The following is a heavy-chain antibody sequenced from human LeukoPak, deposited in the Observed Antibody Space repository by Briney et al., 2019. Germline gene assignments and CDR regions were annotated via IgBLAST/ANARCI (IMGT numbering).Heavy chain of an antibody. V-gene: IGHV4-39*07. J-gene: IGHJ3*02. CDR3: ARKPGYSYGFPASDRKPRNAFDI. Sequence: SETLSLTCTVSGGSISSGGYYWSWIRQPPGKGLEWIGEINHSGSTNYNPSLKSRVTISVDTSKNQFSLKLSSVTAADTAVYYCARKPGYSYGFPASDRKPRNAFDIWGQGTMVTVSS. CDR2: INHSGST. CDR1: GGSISSGGYY. D-gene: IGHD5-18*01.